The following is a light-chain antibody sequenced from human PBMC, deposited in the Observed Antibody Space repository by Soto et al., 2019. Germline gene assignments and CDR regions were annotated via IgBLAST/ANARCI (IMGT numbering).Light chain of an antibody. CDR2: EGS. Sequence: QPVLTQPASVSGSPGQSITISCTGTSSDVGSYNLVSWYQQHPGKAPKLMIYEGSKRPSGVSNRFSGSKSGNTASLTISGLQAEDEADYYCCSYAGSDVVFGGGIKVTVL. CDR3: CSYAGSDVV. V-gene: IGLV2-23*01. J-gene: IGLJ2*01. CDR1: SSDVGSYNL.